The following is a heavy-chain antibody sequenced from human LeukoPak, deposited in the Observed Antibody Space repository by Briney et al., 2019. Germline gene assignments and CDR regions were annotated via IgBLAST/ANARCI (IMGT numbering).Heavy chain of an antibody. Sequence: SETLSLTCTVSGGSICSHYWSWIRQPPGKGLEWIGYIYYSGSTNYNPSLKSRVTISVDTSKNQFSLKLSSVTAADTAVYYCARWGELLDYFDYWGQGTLVTVSS. CDR1: GGSICSHY. J-gene: IGHJ4*02. D-gene: IGHD1-26*01. CDR2: IYYSGST. CDR3: ARWGELLDYFDY. V-gene: IGHV4-59*11.